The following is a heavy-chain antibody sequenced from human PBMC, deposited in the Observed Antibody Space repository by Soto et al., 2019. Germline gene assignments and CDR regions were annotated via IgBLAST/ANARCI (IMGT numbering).Heavy chain of an antibody. D-gene: IGHD1-26*01. V-gene: IGHV1-2*02. CDR3: ARDLAKGGGSAGFDY. CDR1: GYTFTVYY. Sequence: AAVKFSCKGSGYTFTVYYMHWVRQAPGQGLEWMGWINPKSGGTMYPQKFQGRVTMTWDTSISTAYMALTRLRSDDTAVYYCARDLAKGGGSAGFDYWGQGTLVTVSS. J-gene: IGHJ4*02. CDR2: INPKSGGT.